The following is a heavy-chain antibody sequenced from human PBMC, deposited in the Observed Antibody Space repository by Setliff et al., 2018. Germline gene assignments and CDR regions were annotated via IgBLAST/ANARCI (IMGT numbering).Heavy chain of an antibody. CDR2: ISAYNGNT. V-gene: IGHV1-18*01. Sequence: ASVKVSCKASGYTFTSYGISWVRQAPGQGLEWMGWISAYNGNTNYAQKFQGRVTMTTDTSTRTAYMELRSLRSDDTAAYYCARVFFGVNDGLYHYFNMDIWGKGTTVTVSS. CDR3: ARVFFGVNDGLYHYFNMDI. D-gene: IGHD3-10*01. CDR1: GYTFTSYG. J-gene: IGHJ6*03.